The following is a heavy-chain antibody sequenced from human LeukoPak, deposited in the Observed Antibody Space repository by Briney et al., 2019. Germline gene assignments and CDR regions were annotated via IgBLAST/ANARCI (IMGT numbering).Heavy chain of an antibody. CDR1: GDSISPYY. Sequence: PSETLSLTCSVSGDSISPYYWSWIRQPAGKGLEWIGRIYTSGTTYYNPSLKSRVTFSLDTSKNHFSLKLTSVTAADTAVYYCATKTAPPRRVDSSDIWGQVTMVTVSS. CDR2: IYTSGTT. CDR3: ATKTAPPRRVDSSDI. J-gene: IGHJ3*02. V-gene: IGHV4-4*07. D-gene: IGHD5-18*01.